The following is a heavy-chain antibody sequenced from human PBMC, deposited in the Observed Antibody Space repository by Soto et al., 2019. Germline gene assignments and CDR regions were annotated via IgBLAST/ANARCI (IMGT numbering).Heavy chain of an antibody. J-gene: IGHJ4*02. CDR1: GSTFSTYS. V-gene: IGHV1-69*06. CDR3: ASSSGNNYGVGTNYYFDY. Sequence: SVKVSFKTSGSTFSTYSIVWLRQAPGEGLEWMGGIIPLFGTANYAQKFQDRVTITADKSTNTAFMELSSLKSEDTAMYYCASSSGNNYGVGTNYYFDYWGQGTLVTVSS. CDR2: IIPLFGTA. D-gene: IGHD1-26*01.